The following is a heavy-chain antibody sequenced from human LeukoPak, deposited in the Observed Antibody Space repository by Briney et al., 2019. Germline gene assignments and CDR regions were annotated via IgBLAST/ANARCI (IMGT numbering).Heavy chain of an antibody. CDR2: MNPNSGNT. D-gene: IGHD3-9*01. V-gene: IGHV1-8*01. J-gene: IGHJ3*02. CDR1: GYTFTSYD. CDR3: ARDHRYYDILTGSPRGGGAFDI. Sequence: GASVKVSCKASGYTFTSYDINWVRQATGQGLEWMGWMNPNSGNTGYAQKFQGRVTMTRNTSISTAYMELSSLRSEDTAVYYCARDHRYYDILTGSPRGGGAFDIWGQGTMVTVSS.